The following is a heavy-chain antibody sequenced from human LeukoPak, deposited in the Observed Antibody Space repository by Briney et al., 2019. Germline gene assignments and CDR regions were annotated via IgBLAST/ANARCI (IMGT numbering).Heavy chain of an antibody. CDR3: AKHGSVTTAFYYYMDV. D-gene: IGHD4-11*01. CDR1: GFTLSIYA. CDR2: ISGSGGST. V-gene: IGHV3-23*01. J-gene: IGHJ6*03. Sequence: GGSLRLSCAASGFTLSIYAMSWVRQAPGKGLEWVSVISGSGGSTYYADSVKGRFTISRDNSNNTLYLQMNSLKAEDTPVYYCAKHGSVTTAFYYYMDVWGKGTTVTVSS.